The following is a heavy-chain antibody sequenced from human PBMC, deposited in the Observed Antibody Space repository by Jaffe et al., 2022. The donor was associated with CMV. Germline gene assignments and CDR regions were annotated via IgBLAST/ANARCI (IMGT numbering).Heavy chain of an antibody. J-gene: IGHJ4*02. CDR3: ARGRRRGFGVVISPSDY. D-gene: IGHD3-3*01. CDR2: INPSGGST. CDR1: GYTFTSYY. V-gene: IGHV1-46*01. Sequence: QVQLVQSGAEVKKPGASVKVSCKASGYTFTSYYMHWVRQAPGQGLEWMGIINPSGGSTSYAQKFQGRVTMTRDTSTSTVYMELSSLRSEDTAVYYCARGRRRGFGVVISPSDYWGQGTLVTVSS.